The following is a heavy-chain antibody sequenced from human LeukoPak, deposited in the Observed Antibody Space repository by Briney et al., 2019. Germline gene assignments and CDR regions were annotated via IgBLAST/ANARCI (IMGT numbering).Heavy chain of an antibody. CDR2: INPNSGGT. CDR1: GYTFTAYY. D-gene: IGHD6-6*01. Sequence: ASVTVSCKASGYTFTAYYIHWVRQAPGQVLEWMGWINPNSGGTNYAQKFQGRVTMTRDTSISTAYMELSTLRSDDTAVYYCARDVGAARDHWGQGTLVTVSS. J-gene: IGHJ4*02. V-gene: IGHV1-2*02. CDR3: ARDVGAARDH.